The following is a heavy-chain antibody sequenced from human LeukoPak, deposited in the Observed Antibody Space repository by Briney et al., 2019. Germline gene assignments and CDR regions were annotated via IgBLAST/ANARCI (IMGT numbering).Heavy chain of an antibody. V-gene: IGHV1-69*13. Sequence: SVKVSCKASGGTFSSYAISWVRQAPGQGLEWMGGIIPIFGTANYAQKFQGRVTITADESTSTACMELSSLRSEDTAVYYCARDRSGYSYGTVINYYYYYMDVWGKGTTVTVSS. D-gene: IGHD5-18*01. CDR3: ARDRSGYSYGTVINYYYYYMDV. CDR1: GGTFSSYA. CDR2: IIPIFGTA. J-gene: IGHJ6*03.